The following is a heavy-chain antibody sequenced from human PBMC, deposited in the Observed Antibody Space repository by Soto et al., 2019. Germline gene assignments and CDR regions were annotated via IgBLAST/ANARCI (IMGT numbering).Heavy chain of an antibody. J-gene: IGHJ3*02. CDR1: GFTFSSYA. CDR2: ISYDGSNK. CDR3: ARDRGLITMIVVGDAFDI. Sequence: QVQLVESGGGVVQPGRSLSLSCAASGFTFSSYAMHWVRQAPGKGLEWVAVISYDGSNKYYADSVKGRFTISRDNSKNTLYLQMNSLRAEDTAVYYCARDRGLITMIVVGDAFDIWGQGTMVTVSS. D-gene: IGHD3-22*01. V-gene: IGHV3-30-3*01.